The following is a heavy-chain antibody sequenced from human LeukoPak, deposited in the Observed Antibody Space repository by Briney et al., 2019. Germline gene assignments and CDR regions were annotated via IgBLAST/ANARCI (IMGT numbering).Heavy chain of an antibody. CDR3: TRCLGSGWYDGDY. J-gene: IGHJ4*02. CDR1: GFTFGDYS. CDR2: ISTRSYNAAR. V-gene: IGHV3-49*04. D-gene: IGHD6-19*01. Sequence: GESLRLSCTASGFTFGDYSLSWVRQAPGKGLEWVGFISTRSYNAAREYAASVKGRFTISRDDSKSIAYLQMNSLKIEDTGVYYCTRCLGSGWYDGDYWGQGTLVTVSS.